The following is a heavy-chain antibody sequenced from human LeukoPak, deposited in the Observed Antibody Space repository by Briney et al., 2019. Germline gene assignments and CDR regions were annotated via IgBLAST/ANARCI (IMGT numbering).Heavy chain of an antibody. Sequence: SETLSLTCTVSGGSISSYYWNWIRQPPGKGLEWIGYIYYSGSTNYNPSLKSRVTITTDTSKNQFSLKLSSVTAADTAVYYCTRGPYYYYMDVWGKGATVTVSS. CDR2: IYYSGST. CDR1: GGSISSYY. V-gene: IGHV4-59*01. CDR3: TRGPYYYYMDV. J-gene: IGHJ6*03.